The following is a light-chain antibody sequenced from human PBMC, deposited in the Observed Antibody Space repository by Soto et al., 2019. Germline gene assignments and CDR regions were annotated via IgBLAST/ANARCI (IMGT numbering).Light chain of an antibody. CDR3: RSYAGSYEVV. J-gene: IGLJ2*01. CDR2: DVS. CDR1: SSNVGGYNY. Sequence: QSALTQPRSVSGSPGQSVTISCTGTSSNVGGYNYVSWYQQHPGKAPKLMIYDVSKRPSGVPDRFSGSKSGNTASLTISGLQAEDEADYYCRSYAGSYEVVFGGGTKLTVL. V-gene: IGLV2-11*01.